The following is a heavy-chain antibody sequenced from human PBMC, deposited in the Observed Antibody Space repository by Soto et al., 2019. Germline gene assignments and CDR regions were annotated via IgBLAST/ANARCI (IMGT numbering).Heavy chain of an antibody. CDR2: IYYSGST. D-gene: IGHD6-25*01. CDR1: GCSISTSSYS. Sequence: TSETLSLTCTVSGCSISTSSYSWGWIRRPPGKGLEWIGSIYYSGSTYYNPSLKSRVTMSVDTSKSRFSLKLSSVTAADTAVYYRARHHHLVAADTNRWFDAWGPGTLVTVS. CDR3: ARHHHLVAADTNRWFDA. V-gene: IGHV4-39*01. J-gene: IGHJ5*01.